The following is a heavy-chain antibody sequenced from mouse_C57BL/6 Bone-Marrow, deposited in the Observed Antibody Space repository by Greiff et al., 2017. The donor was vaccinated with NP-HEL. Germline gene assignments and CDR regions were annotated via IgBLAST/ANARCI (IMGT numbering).Heavy chain of an antibody. CDR3: ARGLLRFFPYFDY. Sequence: VQLQQSGAELVRPGTSVKVSCKASGYAFTNYLIEWVKQRPGQGLEWIGLINPGSGGTNYNEKFKGKATLTADKSSSTAYMQLSSLTSEDSAVYFCARGLLRFFPYFDYWGQGTTLTVSS. J-gene: IGHJ2*01. D-gene: IGHD1-1*01. CDR1: GYAFTNYL. CDR2: INPGSGGT. V-gene: IGHV1-54*01.